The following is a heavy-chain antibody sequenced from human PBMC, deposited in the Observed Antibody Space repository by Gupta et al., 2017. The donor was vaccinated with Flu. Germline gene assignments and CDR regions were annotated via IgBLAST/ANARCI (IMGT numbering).Heavy chain of an antibody. V-gene: IGHV1-2*02. CDR1: NDYY. D-gene: IGHD2-15*01. CDR2: INPNSGNT. J-gene: IGHJ4*02. CDR3: ARDRGGGGSCVSDY. Sequence: NDYYINGVRQAPGQGLEWMGWINPNSGNTNYAQTLQGRVTMTRDTSISSTYMEVNRLRSDDTAVYYCARDRGGGGSCVSDYWGQGTLVTVSA.